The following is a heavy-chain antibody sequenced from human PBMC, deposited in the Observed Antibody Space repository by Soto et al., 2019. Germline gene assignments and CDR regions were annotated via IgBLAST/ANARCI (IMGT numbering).Heavy chain of an antibody. CDR3: ARGNPRGTAMVFGKLDY. D-gene: IGHD5-18*01. J-gene: IGHJ4*02. V-gene: IGHV1-2*04. CDR2: INPNSGGT. CDR1: GYTFTGYY. Sequence: ASVKVSCKASGYTFTGYYMHWVRQAPGQGLEWMGWINPNSGGTNYAQKFQGWVTMTRDTSISTAYMELSRLRSDDTAVYYCARGNPRGTAMVFGKLDYWGQGTLVTVSS.